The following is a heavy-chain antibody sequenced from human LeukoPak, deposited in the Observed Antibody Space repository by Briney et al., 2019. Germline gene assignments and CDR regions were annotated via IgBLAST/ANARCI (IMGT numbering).Heavy chain of an antibody. CDR3: ARGRTDFDY. J-gene: IGHJ4*02. CDR2: INPSGGST. Sequence: ASVKVSCKASGYTFTGYYMHWVRQAPGQGLEWMGIINPSGGSTSYAQKFQGRVTMTRDTSISTAYMELSRLRSDDTAVYYCARGRTDFDYWGQGTLVTVSS. D-gene: IGHD4-17*01. CDR1: GYTFTGYY. V-gene: IGHV1-2*02.